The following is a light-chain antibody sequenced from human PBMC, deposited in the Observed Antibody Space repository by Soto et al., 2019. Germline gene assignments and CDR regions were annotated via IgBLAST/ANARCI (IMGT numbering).Light chain of an antibody. CDR3: QQYNSYTIT. Sequence: DIQMTQSHSTLSASLGDRVTITCRASQSINVWLAWYQQKPGKAPKLLIYDASSLQSGVPSRFRGSTSGTEFTLTISSLKHDDFATYYRQQYNSYTITFGQGTRLEIK. J-gene: IGKJ5*01. CDR1: QSINVW. V-gene: IGKV1-5*01. CDR2: DAS.